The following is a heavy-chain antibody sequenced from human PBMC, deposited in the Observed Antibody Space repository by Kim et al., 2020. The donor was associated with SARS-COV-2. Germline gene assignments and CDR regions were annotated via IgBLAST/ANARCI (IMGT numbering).Heavy chain of an antibody. CDR3: ARGGYSIYYYYYGMDV. J-gene: IGHJ6*02. D-gene: IGHD6-13*01. CDR2: IIPIFGTA. V-gene: IGHV1-69*13. Sequence: SVKVSCKASGGTFSSYAISWVRQAPGQGLEWMGGIIPIFGTANYAQKFQGRVTITADESTSTAYMELSSLRSEDTAVYYCARGGYSIYYYYYGMDVLGQGTTVTVSS. CDR1: GGTFSSYA.